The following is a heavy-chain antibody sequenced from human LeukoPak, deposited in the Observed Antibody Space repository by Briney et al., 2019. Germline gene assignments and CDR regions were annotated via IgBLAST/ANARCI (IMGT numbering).Heavy chain of an antibody. V-gene: IGHV3-33*01. D-gene: IGHD2-2*01. CDR1: GFTFSSYG. CDR2: IWDDGSNK. CDR3: ARAEVPAAIKSGAFDI. J-gene: IGHJ3*02. Sequence: PGGSLRLSCAASGFTFSSYGMRWVRQAPGKGLEWVAVIWDDGSNKYYADSVKGRFTISRDNSKSTLYLQMNSLRAEDTAVYYCARAEVPAAIKSGAFDIWGQGTMVTVSS.